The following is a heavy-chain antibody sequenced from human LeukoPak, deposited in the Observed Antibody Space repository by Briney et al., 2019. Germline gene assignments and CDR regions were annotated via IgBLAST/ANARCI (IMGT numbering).Heavy chain of an antibody. CDR2: LYHSGGT. CDR3: ARVLTGTTDY. D-gene: IGHD1-20*01. CDR1: GYSINSGYY. V-gene: IGHV4-38-2*01. Sequence: SETLSLTCAVSGYSINSGYYWGWIRQPPGKRLEWIGNLYHSGGTYYNPSLKSRVTISVDTSKNQFSLKLTSVTAADTAVYYCARVLTGTTDYWGQGILVTVSS. J-gene: IGHJ4*02.